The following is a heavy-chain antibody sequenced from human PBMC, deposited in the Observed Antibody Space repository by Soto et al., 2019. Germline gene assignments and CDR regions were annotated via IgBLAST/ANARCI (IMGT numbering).Heavy chain of an antibody. CDR3: ARIFNCRGGSCYRKNWFDP. V-gene: IGHV5-10-1*01. CDR2: IDPSDSYT. Sequence: GESLKISCKGSGYSFTSYWISWVRQMPGKGLEWMGRIDPSDSYTNYSPSFQGHVTISADKSISTAYLQWSSLKASDTAMYYCARIFNCRGGSCYRKNWFDPWGQGTLVTVSS. CDR1: GYSFTSYW. D-gene: IGHD2-15*01. J-gene: IGHJ5*02.